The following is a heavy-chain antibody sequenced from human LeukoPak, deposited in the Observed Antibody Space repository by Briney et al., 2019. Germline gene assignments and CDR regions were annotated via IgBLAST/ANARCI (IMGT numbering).Heavy chain of an antibody. CDR3: AREGLEMATDY. Sequence: GGSLRLSCAASGFTFSSYAMHWVRQAPGKGLEWVAVISYDGSNKYYADSAKGRFTISRDNAKNSLYLQMNSLRAEDTAVYYCAREGLEMATDYWGQGTLVTVSS. D-gene: IGHD5-24*01. V-gene: IGHV3-30*04. CDR1: GFTFSSYA. CDR2: ISYDGSNK. J-gene: IGHJ4*02.